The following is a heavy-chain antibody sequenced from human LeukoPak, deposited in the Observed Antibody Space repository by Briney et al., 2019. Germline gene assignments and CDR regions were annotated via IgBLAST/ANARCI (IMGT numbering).Heavy chain of an antibody. V-gene: IGHV3-23*01. D-gene: IGHD2-8*01. CDR2: ISGSGGST. CDR3: ARGNGGHLDY. CDR1: GFTFSSYA. Sequence: GGSLRLSCAASGFTFSSYAMSWVRQAPGKGLEWVSAISGSGGSTYYADSVKGRFTISRDNAKNSLYLQMNSLRAEDTAVYYCARGNGGHLDYWGQGTLVTVSS. J-gene: IGHJ4*02.